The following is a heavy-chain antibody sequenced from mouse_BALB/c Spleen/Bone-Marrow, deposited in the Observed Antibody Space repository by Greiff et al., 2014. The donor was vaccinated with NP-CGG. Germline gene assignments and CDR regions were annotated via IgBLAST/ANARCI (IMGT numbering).Heavy chain of an antibody. J-gene: IGHJ3*01. D-gene: IGHD2-10*01. CDR3: AKTYSGPTAWFAY. V-gene: IGHV5-17*02. CDR1: GFTFSSFG. CDR2: ISSGSSTI. Sequence: VQLKESGGGLVQPGGSRKLSCAASGFTFSSFGMHWVRQAPEKGLEWVAYISSGSSTIYYADTVKGRFTISRDNPKNTLFLQMTSLRSEDTAMYYCAKTYSGPTAWFAYWGQGTLVTVST.